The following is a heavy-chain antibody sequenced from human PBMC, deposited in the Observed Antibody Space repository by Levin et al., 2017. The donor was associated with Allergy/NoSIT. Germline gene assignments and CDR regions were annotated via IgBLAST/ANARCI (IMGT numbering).Heavy chain of an antibody. CDR3: ARDGSSWYSELRDYGMDV. J-gene: IGHJ6*02. Sequence: GGSLRLSCAASGFTFSSYWMSWVRQAPGKGLEWVANIKQDGSEKYYVDSVKGRFTISRDNAKNSLYLQMNSLRAEDTAVYYCARDGSSWYSELRDYGMDVWGQGTTVTVSS. CDR1: GFTFSSYW. CDR2: IKQDGSEK. D-gene: IGHD6-13*01. V-gene: IGHV3-7*01.